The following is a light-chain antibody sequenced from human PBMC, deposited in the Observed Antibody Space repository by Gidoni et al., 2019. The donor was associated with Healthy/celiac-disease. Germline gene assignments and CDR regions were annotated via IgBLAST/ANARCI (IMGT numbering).Light chain of an antibody. CDR3: QQYDSSSFT. J-gene: IGKJ3*01. V-gene: IGKV3-20*01. CDR2: GAS. Sequence: EIVLTQSPGTLSLSPGERATLYCRASQSVSSSYLAWYQQKPGQAPRLLIYGASSRATGIPDRFSGSGSGTDFTLTISRLEPEDFAVYYCQQYDSSSFTFGPGTKVDIK. CDR1: QSVSSSY.